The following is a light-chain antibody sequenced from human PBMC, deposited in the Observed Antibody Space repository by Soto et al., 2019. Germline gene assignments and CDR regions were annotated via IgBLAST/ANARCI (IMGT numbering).Light chain of an antibody. CDR2: EAS. V-gene: IGKV1-5*03. CDR1: QSIRSW. CDR3: QQYTSYPWT. J-gene: IGKJ1*01. Sequence: DIQMTQSPSTLSASVGDRATITCRASQSIRSWLAWFQQKAGKAPRLLIYEASRLESGVPSRISGSGSGTEFAINISSLQPDDFATYYCQQYTSYPWTFGQGTKVEI.